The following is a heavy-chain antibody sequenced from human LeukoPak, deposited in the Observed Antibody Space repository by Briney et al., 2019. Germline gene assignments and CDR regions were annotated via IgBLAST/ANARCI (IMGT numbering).Heavy chain of an antibody. D-gene: IGHD4-23*01. Sequence: SETLSLTCTVSGGSISTYYWTGIRQPPGKGLEWIGYIYYSGSTNYNPSLKSRVTISVDTSKNQFSLKLTSLTAADTAVYYCSSSGGHSGESFDYWGQGTLVTVSS. CDR2: IYYSGST. CDR3: SSSGGHSGESFDY. J-gene: IGHJ4*02. CDR1: GGSISTYY. V-gene: IGHV4-59*01.